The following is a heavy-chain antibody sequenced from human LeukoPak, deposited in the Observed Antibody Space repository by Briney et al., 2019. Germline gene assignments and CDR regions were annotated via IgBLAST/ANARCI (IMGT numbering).Heavy chain of an antibody. CDR1: GGSFIGYY. V-gene: IGHV4-34*01. J-gene: IGHJ4*02. D-gene: IGHD2-15*01. CDR2: INHSGST. Sequence: SETLSLTCAVYGGSFIGYYWTWIRPPPGKGLEWIGEINHSGSTNYNPSLKSRVTISVDTSKNQFSLKLSSVTAADTAVYYCARDLAYCSGGSCYPYYFDYWGQGTLVTVSS. CDR3: ARDLAYCSGGSCYPYYFDY.